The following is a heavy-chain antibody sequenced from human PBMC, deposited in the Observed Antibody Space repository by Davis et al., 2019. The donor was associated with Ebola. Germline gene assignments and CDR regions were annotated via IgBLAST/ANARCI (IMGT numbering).Heavy chain of an antibody. CDR3: AKVVAVAGMRWFDP. V-gene: IGHV3-30*18. CDR1: GFIFSNYG. D-gene: IGHD6-19*01. J-gene: IGHJ5*02. Sequence: GGSLRLSCAASGFIFSNYGIHWVRQAPGRGLEWVAVMSYDGSNKYYTDSVKGRFTISRDNSKNTLYLQMNSLRAEDTAVYYCAKVVAVAGMRWFDPWGQGTLVTVSS. CDR2: MSYDGSNK.